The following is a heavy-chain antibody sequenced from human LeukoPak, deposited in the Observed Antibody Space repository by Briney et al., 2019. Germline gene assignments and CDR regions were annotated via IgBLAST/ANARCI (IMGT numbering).Heavy chain of an antibody. D-gene: IGHD2-15*01. CDR3: ARETKLLANPQYYFFMDV. J-gene: IGHJ6*03. CDR2: INPRGST. CDR1: GGSFSGYY. V-gene: IGHV4-34*01. Sequence: PSETLSLTCAINGGSFSGYYVTWIRQAPGTGLEWIGEINPRGSTIHNPSLKSRVTISLDTSKNQFSLKLSSVTAADTAVYYCARETKLLANPQYYFFMDVWGKGTTVTVSS.